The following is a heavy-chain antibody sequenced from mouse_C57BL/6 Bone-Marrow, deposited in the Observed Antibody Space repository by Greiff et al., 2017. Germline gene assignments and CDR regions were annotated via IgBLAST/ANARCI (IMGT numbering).Heavy chain of an antibody. V-gene: IGHV1-9*01. D-gene: IGHD1-1*01. Sequence: VQLQQSGAELMKPGASVKLSCKATGYTFTGYWIEWVKQRPGHGLEWIGEILPGSGSTNYNEKFKGKATFTADTSSNTAYMQLSSLTTEDSAIXYGARRGLHYYGSSYGDYWGQGTTLTVSS. CDR2: ILPGSGST. J-gene: IGHJ2*01. CDR3: ARRGLHYYGSSYGDY. CDR1: GYTFTGYW.